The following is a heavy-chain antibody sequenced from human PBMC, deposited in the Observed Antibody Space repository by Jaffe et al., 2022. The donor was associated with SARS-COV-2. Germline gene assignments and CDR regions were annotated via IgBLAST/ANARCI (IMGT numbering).Heavy chain of an antibody. CDR2: ISGSGGST. J-gene: IGHJ3*02. CDR1: GFTFSSYA. D-gene: IGHD1-26*01. CDR3: AKDHLSVGATSMLFDI. V-gene: IGHV3-23*01. Sequence: EVQLLESGGGLVQPGGSLRLSCAASGFTFSSYAMSWVRQAPGKGLEWVSAISGSGGSTYYADSVKGRFTISRDNSKNTLYLQMNSLRAEDTAVYYCAKDHLSVGATSMLFDIWGQGTMVTVSS.